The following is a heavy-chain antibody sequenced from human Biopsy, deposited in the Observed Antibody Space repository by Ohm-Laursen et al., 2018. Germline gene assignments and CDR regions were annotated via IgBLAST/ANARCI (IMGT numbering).Heavy chain of an antibody. D-gene: IGHD3-9*01. CDR2: NIPILGTG. J-gene: IGHJ1*01. Sequence: SVKVSCKAPGGTFSNYGVNWVRQAPGQGLEWLGGNIPILGTGNYAQKFQDRVTVAADASTSTATMELRSLRSDDTAVYYCATKLTGYFHHWGQGTLVIVSS. V-gene: IGHV1-69*13. CDR3: ATKLTGYFHH. CDR1: GGTFSNYG.